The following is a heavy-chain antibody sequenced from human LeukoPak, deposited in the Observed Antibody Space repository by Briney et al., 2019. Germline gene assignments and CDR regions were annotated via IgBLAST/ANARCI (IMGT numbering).Heavy chain of an antibody. D-gene: IGHD5-12*01. V-gene: IGHV3-20*04. J-gene: IGHJ6*03. CDR2: ISWNGGST. CDR1: GFTFETYY. Sequence: GGSLRLSCAASGFTFETYYMNWVRQAPGKGLEWVAGISWNGGSTGYADSVKGRFTISRDNAKNSLYLQMNSLRAEDTAVYYCARGVDRVALVPAAGPIGYSHYYLDVWGKGTTVSVSS. CDR3: ARGVDRVALVPAAGPIGYSHYYLDV.